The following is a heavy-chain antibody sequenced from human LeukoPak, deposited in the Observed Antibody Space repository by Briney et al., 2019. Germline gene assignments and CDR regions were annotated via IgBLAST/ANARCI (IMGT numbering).Heavy chain of an antibody. D-gene: IGHD5-12*01. V-gene: IGHV1-2*04. CDR1: GHTFTGYY. CDR2: INPNSGGT. Sequence: GASVKVSCKASGHTFTGYYMHWVRQAPGQGLEWMGWINPNSGGTNYAQKFQGWVTMTRDTSISTAYMELSRLRSDDTAVYYCARDPIRYSGYDWSGGGFDYWGQGTLVTVSS. CDR3: ARDPIRYSGYDWSGGGFDY. J-gene: IGHJ4*02.